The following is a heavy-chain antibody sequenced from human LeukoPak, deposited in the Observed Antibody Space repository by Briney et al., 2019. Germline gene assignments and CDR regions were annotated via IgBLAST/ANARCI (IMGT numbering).Heavy chain of an antibody. CDR3: ARGKPRYYGAPGAFDI. CDR2: INHSGST. D-gene: IGHD3-10*01. CDR1: GGSFSGYY. Sequence: PSETLSLTCAVYGGSFSGYYWSWIRRPPGKGLEWIGEINHSGSTNYNPSLKSRVTISVDTSKNQFSLKLSSVTAADTAVYYCARGKPRYYGAPGAFDIWGQGTMVTVSS. V-gene: IGHV4-34*01. J-gene: IGHJ3*02.